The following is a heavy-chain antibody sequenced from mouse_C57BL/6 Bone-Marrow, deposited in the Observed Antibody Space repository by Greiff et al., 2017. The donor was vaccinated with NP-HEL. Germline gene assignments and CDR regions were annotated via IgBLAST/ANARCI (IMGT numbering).Heavy chain of an antibody. D-gene: IGHD2-12*01. Sequence: VQLQQSGPELVQPGASVKISCKASGYAFRSSWMNWVKQRPGKGLEWIGRIYPGDGDTNYNGKFKGKATLTADKSSSTAYMQLSSLTSEDSAVYFCAPYDLYAMDYWGQGTSVTVSS. CDR1: GYAFRSSW. CDR2: IYPGDGDT. V-gene: IGHV1-82*01. CDR3: APYDLYAMDY. J-gene: IGHJ4*01.